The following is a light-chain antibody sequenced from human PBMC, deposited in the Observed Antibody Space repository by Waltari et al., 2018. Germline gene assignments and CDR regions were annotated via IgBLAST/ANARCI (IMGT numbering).Light chain of an antibody. V-gene: IGKV3-15*01. J-gene: IGKJ3*01. CDR1: QSVSSN. Sequence: EIVMTQSPATLSVSPGERATLSCRASQSVSSNLAWYQQKPGQAPRLIISGASTRATGIPARFSGSGSGTEFTLTISSLQSEDFAVYYCQQYNNWPPFTFGPGTKVDIK. CDR2: GAS. CDR3: QQYNNWPPFT.